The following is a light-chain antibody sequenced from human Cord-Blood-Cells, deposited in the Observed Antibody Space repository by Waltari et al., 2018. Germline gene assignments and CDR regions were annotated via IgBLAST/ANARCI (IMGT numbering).Light chain of an antibody. J-gene: IGLJ3*02. CDR2: GNS. V-gene: IGLV1-40*01. CDR3: QSYDSSLSGSTV. CDR1: SSNLGAGYN. Sequence: QSVLTQPPSVSGAPGQRVTISCTGSSSNLGAGYNVLWYQQLPGTAPKLLIYGNSNLPSGVPDRFSGSKSGTSASLAITGLQAEDEADYYCQSYDSSLSGSTVFGGGTKLTVL.